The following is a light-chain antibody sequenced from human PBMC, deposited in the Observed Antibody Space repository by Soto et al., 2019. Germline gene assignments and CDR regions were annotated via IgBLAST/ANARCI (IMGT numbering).Light chain of an antibody. V-gene: IGKV1-5*03. CDR2: KSS. CDR3: HLY. CDR1: QTISSW. Sequence: DIQLTQSPSTLSGSVGDRVTITCRAIQTISSWLSWFQHRPGRAPKFLIYKSSSLKNEVPLRFSGSGSGTQFTHTDSILQPDDYAYNYYHLYIGEGTKVDIK. J-gene: IGKJ1*01.